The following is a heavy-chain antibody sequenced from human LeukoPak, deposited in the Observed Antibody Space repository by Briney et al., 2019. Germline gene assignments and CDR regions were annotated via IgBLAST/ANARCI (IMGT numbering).Heavy chain of an antibody. J-gene: IGHJ5*02. V-gene: IGHV1-2*02. Sequence: ASVKVSCKASGYTFTGYYMHWVRQAPGQGLEWMGWINPKSGGTNYAQKFQGRVTMTRDTSISTAYMELSRLRSDDTAVYYCARGLSWFDPWGQGTLVTVSS. CDR1: GYTFTGYY. CDR3: ARGLSWFDP. CDR2: INPKSGGT.